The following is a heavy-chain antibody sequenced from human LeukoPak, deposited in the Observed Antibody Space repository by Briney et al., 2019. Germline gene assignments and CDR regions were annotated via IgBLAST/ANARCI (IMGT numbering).Heavy chain of an antibody. CDR3: ARADYSSTWSHDYYYMDV. Sequence: SETLSLTCTVSGGSISSYYWSWIRQPPGKGLEWIGYIYYSGSTNYNPSLKSRVTISVETSKNQFSLKLSSVTAADTAVYYCARADYSSTWSHDYYYMDVWGKGTTVTVSS. V-gene: IGHV4-59*08. CDR2: IYYSGST. J-gene: IGHJ6*03. D-gene: IGHD6-13*01. CDR1: GGSISSYY.